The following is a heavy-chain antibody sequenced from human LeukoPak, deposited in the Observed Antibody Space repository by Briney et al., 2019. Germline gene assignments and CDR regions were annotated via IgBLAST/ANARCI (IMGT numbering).Heavy chain of an antibody. J-gene: IGHJ4*02. D-gene: IGHD6-19*01. CDR2: ISSSVSTI. CDR3: ARDIYSSGWYGIDY. V-gene: IGHV3-11*01. Sequence: GGSLRPSCAASGFTFSDYSMNWIRQAPGKGLEWISYISSSVSTIHYADSVKGRITISRDNANNLLYLQMNSLRAEDTAVYYCARDIYSSGWYGIDYWGQGTLVTVSS. CDR1: GFTFSDYS.